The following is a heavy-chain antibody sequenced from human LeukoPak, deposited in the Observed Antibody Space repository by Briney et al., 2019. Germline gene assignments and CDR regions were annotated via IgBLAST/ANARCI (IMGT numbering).Heavy chain of an antibody. D-gene: IGHD2-15*01. CDR2: INHSGST. CDR1: GGSFSGYY. CDR3: ARDWGVSGGSCYSPPKYYYYYYGMDV. V-gene: IGHV4-34*01. J-gene: IGHJ6*02. Sequence: PSETLSLTCAVYGGSFSGYYWSWIRQPPGKGLEWIGEINHSGSTNYNPSLKSRVTISVDTSKNQFSPKLSSVTAADTAVYYCARDWGVSGGSCYSPPKYYYYYYGMDVWGQGTTVTVSS.